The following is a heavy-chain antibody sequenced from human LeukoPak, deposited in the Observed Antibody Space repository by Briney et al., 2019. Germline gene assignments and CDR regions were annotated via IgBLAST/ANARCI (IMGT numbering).Heavy chain of an antibody. D-gene: IGHD3-10*01. CDR2: IYPGDSDT. CDR3: ARLARGVREANYYYYMDV. J-gene: IGHJ6*03. V-gene: IGHV5-51*01. Sequence: GESLKISCKGSGYSFTSYWIGWVRQMPGKGLEGMGIIYPGDSDTRYSPSFQGQVTISADKSISTAYLQWSSLKASDTAMYYCARLARGVREANYYYYMDVWGKGTTVTVSS. CDR1: GYSFTSYW.